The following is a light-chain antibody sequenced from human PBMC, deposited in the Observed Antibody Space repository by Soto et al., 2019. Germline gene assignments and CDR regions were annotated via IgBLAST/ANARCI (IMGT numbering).Light chain of an antibody. CDR1: QTISSW. Sequence: DIQMTQSPSTLSGSVGDRVTITCRASQTISSWLAWYQQKPGKAPKLLIYKASTLKSGAPSRFSGSGSGTEFTLTISSLQPDDFANYYCQHYNSYSEAFGQGTKVELK. CDR2: KAS. V-gene: IGKV1-5*03. J-gene: IGKJ1*01. CDR3: QHYNSYSEA.